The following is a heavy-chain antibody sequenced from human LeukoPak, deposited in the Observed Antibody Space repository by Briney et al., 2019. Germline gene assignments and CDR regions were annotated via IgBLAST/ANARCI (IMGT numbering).Heavy chain of an antibody. Sequence: SETLSLTCTVSGGSISSYYWSWIRQPPGKGLEWIGYIYYSGSTNYNPSLKSRVTISVDTSKNQFSLKLSSVTAADTAVYYCARAWLLWFGELLPLSFDYWGQGTLVTVSS. CDR1: GGSISSYY. D-gene: IGHD3-10*01. CDR3: ARAWLLWFGELLPLSFDY. V-gene: IGHV4-59*01. CDR2: IYYSGST. J-gene: IGHJ4*02.